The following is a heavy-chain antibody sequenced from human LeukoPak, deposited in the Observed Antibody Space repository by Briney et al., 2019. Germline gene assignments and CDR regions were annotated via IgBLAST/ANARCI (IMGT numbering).Heavy chain of an antibody. D-gene: IGHD1-1*01. J-gene: IGHJ4*02. CDR3: TRDRGAYNLYDY. V-gene: IGHV3-49*03. CDR1: GFTFGDYA. Sequence: GGSLRLSCTASGFTFGDYAMSWIHQAPGKGLEWVGFNRSKAYGETADYAASVKGRFTISRDDSKAIAYLQMNSLKTEDTAVYHCTRDRGAYNLYDYWGQGTLVTVSS. CDR2: NRSKAYGETA.